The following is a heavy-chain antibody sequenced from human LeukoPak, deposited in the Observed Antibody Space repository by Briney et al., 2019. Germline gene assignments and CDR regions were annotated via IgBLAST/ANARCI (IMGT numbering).Heavy chain of an antibody. V-gene: IGHV3-7*01. CDR2: IKQGGNEK. J-gene: IGHJ4*02. D-gene: IGHD6-19*01. CDR1: GFTFSNYW. Sequence: GGSLRLSCAASGFTFSNYWMSWVRQAPGKGLEWVANIKQGGNEKHYVESAKDRFTISRDNAKNSLYLQMNSLRGEDTAVYYCARVSRYSSGWSSSDFDYWGQGTLVTVSS. CDR3: ARVSRYSSGWSSSDFDY.